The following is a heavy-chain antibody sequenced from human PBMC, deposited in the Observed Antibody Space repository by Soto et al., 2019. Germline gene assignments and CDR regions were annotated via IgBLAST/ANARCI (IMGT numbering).Heavy chain of an antibody. V-gene: IGHV4-39*01. CDR3: ARLETGTTAFDP. CDR2: IYYSGST. D-gene: IGHD1-7*01. Sequence: PSETLSLTCTVSGGSISSSSYYWGWIRQPPGKGLEWIGSIYYSGSTYYNPSLKSRVTISVDTSKNQFSLKLSSVTAADTAVYYCARLETGTTAFDPWGQGTLVTVSS. CDR1: GGSISSSSYY. J-gene: IGHJ5*02.